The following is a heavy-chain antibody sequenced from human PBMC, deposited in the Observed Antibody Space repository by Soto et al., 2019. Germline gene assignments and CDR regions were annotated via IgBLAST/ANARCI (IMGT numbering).Heavy chain of an antibody. CDR3: ARPHYYSFDAIDG. CDR1: GLTFSSYV. J-gene: IGHJ3*01. V-gene: IGHV3-30-3*01. D-gene: IGHD2-21*02. Sequence: PVGSLRLTCAPSGLTFSSYVMHWVRQAPGKGLEWVAVISYDGSTYYAGSVKGRFTISRDKSKNTLSLQMNRMRADDMSGYYCARPHYYSFDAIDGWGQGTMVTVSS. CDR2: ISYDGST.